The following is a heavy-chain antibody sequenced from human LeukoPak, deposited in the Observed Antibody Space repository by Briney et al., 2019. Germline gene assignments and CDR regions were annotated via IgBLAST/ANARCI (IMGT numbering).Heavy chain of an antibody. D-gene: IGHD3-22*01. CDR2: ISGSGGST. CDR3: AKDPDPYYYDSSGSTLGY. V-gene: IGHV3-23*01. J-gene: IGHJ4*02. Sequence: GGSLRLSCAASGFTFSSYAMSWVRQAAGTGLGWGSAISGSGGSTYYADSVKGRFTISRDNSKNTLYLQMNSLRAEDTAVYYCAKDPDPYYYDSSGSTLGYWGQGTLVTVSS. CDR1: GFTFSSYA.